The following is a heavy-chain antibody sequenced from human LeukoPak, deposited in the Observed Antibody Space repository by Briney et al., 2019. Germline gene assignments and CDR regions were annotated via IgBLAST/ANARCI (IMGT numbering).Heavy chain of an antibody. Sequence: GGSLRLSCAASGFTFSSYRMNWVRQAPGKGLEWVSSISSSSSYIYYADSVKGRFTISRDNAKNSLYLQMNSLRAEDTAVYYCARDLDGGDFDDAFDIWGQGTMVTVSS. D-gene: IGHD2-21*02. CDR1: GFTFSSYR. CDR2: ISSSSSYI. V-gene: IGHV3-21*01. CDR3: ARDLDGGDFDDAFDI. J-gene: IGHJ3*02.